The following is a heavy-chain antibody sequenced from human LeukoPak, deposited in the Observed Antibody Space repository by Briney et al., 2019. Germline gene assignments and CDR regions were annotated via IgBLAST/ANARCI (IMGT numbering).Heavy chain of an antibody. CDR2: INPNSGGT. V-gene: IGHV1-2*02. Sequence: ASVTVSCKASGYTFTGYYMHWVRQAPGQGLEWMGWINPNSGGTNYAQKFQGRVAMTRDTSISTAYMELSRLRSDDTAVYYCATPNRYCSSTSCYRDYYGMDVWGQGTTVTVSS. J-gene: IGHJ6*02. CDR1: GYTFTGYY. D-gene: IGHD2-2*01. CDR3: ATPNRYCSSTSCYRDYYGMDV.